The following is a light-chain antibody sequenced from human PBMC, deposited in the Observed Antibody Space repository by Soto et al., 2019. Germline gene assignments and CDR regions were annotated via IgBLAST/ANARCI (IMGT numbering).Light chain of an antibody. V-gene: IGKV3-11*01. CDR3: QQRSDCLLT. Sequence: SVSALSSPTLPLAPVERAPLSFRASQGVSSYLAWYQQKPGQAPRLLIYDASFRATGIPARFSGSGSGTDFTLTISSLESEDFAVYYCQQRSDCLLTFGGGTKVDVK. CDR2: DAS. CDR1: QGVSSY. J-gene: IGKJ4*01.